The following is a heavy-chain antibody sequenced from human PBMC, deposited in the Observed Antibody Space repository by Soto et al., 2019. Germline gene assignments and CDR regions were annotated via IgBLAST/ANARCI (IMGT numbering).Heavy chain of an antibody. Sequence: GGSLRLSCAASGFTLRDYSMNWVRQAPGKGLVWVSYMSSSAYTIYYADSVKGRFTISRDSAKNSLYLQMSSLTDDDTAVYYCARGPGTAAAGTVFDPWGQGTLVTVSS. D-gene: IGHD6-13*01. V-gene: IGHV3-48*02. CDR1: GFTLRDYS. CDR2: MSSSAYTI. J-gene: IGHJ5*02. CDR3: ARGPGTAAAGTVFDP.